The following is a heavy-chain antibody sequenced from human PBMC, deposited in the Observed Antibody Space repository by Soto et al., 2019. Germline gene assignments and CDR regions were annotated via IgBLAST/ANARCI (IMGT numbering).Heavy chain of an antibody. D-gene: IGHD3-10*01. CDR3: ARDFGAGAHFDH. V-gene: IGHV4-34*01. CDR2: INHSGRT. Sequence: QVQLQQWGAGLLKPSETLSLTCVVYGGSFSDYWWTWIRQTPGKGLEWIGEINHSGRTNYNPSLKSRVTISLDTAQSQFSLKLTSVTAADTGVYYCARDFGAGAHFDHWGQGSLVTVSS. J-gene: IGHJ4*02. CDR1: GGSFSDYW.